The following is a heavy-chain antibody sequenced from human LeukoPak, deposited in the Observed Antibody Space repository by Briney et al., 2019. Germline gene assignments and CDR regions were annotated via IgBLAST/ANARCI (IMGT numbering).Heavy chain of an antibody. D-gene: IGHD2-2*01. Sequence: HPGGSLRLSCAASGFTFSSYAMHWVRQAPGKGLGWVAVISYDGSNKYYADSVKGRFTISRDNSKNTLYLQMNSLRAEDTAVYYCARIYCSSTSCLPAPYFGYWGQGTLVTVSS. CDR1: GFTFSSYA. V-gene: IGHV3-30-3*01. CDR2: ISYDGSNK. J-gene: IGHJ4*02. CDR3: ARIYCSSTSCLPAPYFGY.